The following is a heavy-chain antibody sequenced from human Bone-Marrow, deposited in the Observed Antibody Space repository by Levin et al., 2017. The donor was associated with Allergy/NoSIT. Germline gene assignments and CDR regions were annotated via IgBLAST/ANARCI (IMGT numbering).Heavy chain of an antibody. CDR3: ALCSGGSCYGPGGAFDS. CDR2: IIPLFGIT. CDR1: GGNFNDCA. D-gene: IGHD2-15*01. V-gene: IGHV1-69*13. J-gene: IGHJ3*02. Sequence: SVKVSCKASGGNFNDCAISWVRQAPGQGLECMGRIIPLFGITNYAQKFQGRTTITADASTKTAFLELSSLRSEDTAIYYCALCSGGSCYGPGGAFDSWGQGTLVVVSS.